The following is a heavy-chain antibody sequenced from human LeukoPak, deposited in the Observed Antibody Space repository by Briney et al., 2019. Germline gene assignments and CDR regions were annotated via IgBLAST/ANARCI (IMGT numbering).Heavy chain of an antibody. CDR3: AREDYGDYPTLFDY. J-gene: IGHJ4*02. Sequence: SETLSLTCTVSGGSIRNYYWSWIRQPPGKGLEWIGYIYYSGSTNYNPSLKSRVTISVDTSKNQSSLKLSSVTAADTAVYYCAREDYGDYPTLFDYWGQGTLVTVSS. D-gene: IGHD4-17*01. CDR2: IYYSGST. CDR1: GGSIRNYY. V-gene: IGHV4-59*01.